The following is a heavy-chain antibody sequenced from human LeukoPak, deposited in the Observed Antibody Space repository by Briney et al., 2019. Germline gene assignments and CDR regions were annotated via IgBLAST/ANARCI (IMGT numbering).Heavy chain of an antibody. V-gene: IGHV4-39*01. CDR3: AKSRAWGGFNSPYFDY. Sequence: SETLSLTCTVSGGSISSSSYYWGWIRQPPGKGLEWIGSIYYSGSTYYNPSLKSRVTISVDTSKNQFSLKLSSVTAADTAVYYCAKSRAWGGFNSPYFDYWGQGTRVTVSS. J-gene: IGHJ4*02. CDR1: GGSISSSSYY. CDR2: IYYSGST. D-gene: IGHD5-24*01.